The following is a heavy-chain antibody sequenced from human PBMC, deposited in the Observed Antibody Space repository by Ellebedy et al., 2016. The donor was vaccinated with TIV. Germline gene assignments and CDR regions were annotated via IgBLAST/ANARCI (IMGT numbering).Heavy chain of an antibody. Sequence: SGPTLVKPTETLTLTCSFSGFSLSTTGMCVSWIRQPPGKALEWLALIDWDDKKYYSTSLETRLTISKDTSKNQVVLRMTKMDLVDTATYYCARGEGTVVRGVTIAGFDPWGQGTLVTVSS. CDR1: GFSLSTTGMC. J-gene: IGHJ5*02. D-gene: IGHD3-10*01. CDR2: IDWDDKK. V-gene: IGHV2-70*01. CDR3: ARGEGTVVRGVTIAGFDP.